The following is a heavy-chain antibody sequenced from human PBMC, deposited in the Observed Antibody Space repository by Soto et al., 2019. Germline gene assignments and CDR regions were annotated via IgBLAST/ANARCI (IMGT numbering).Heavy chain of an antibody. D-gene: IGHD3-3*01. V-gene: IGHV3-30*18. CDR3: AKDDTIFGVVIITRGGFDP. CDR2: ISYDGSNK. CDR1: GFTFSSYG. J-gene: IGHJ5*02. Sequence: PGGSLRLSCAASGFTFSSYGMHWVRQAPGKGLERVAVISYDGSNKYYADSVKGRFTISRDNSKNTLYLQMNSLRAEDTAVYYCAKDDTIFGVVIITRGGFDPWGQGTLVTVSS.